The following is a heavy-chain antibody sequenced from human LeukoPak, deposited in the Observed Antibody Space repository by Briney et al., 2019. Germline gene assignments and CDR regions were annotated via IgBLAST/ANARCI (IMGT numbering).Heavy chain of an antibody. CDR2: INHSGST. V-gene: IGHV4-34*01. D-gene: IGHD5-18*01. CDR3: ARGMNVDTTMEYWYFDL. Sequence: TSETLSLTCAVYGGSFSGYYWSWIRQPPGKGLEWIGEINHSGSTNYNPSLKSRVTISVDTSKNQFSLYLSSVTAADTAVYYCARGMNVDTTMEYWYFDLWGRGTLVTVSS. CDR1: GGSFSGYY. J-gene: IGHJ2*01.